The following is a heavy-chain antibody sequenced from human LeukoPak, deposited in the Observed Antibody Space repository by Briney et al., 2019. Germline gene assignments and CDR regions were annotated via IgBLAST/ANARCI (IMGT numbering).Heavy chain of an antibody. CDR1: GGSISSYY. D-gene: IGHD6-19*01. Sequence: SETLSLTCTVSGGSISSYYWGWIRQPPGKGLEWIGSIYYSGSTYYNPSLKSRVTISVDTSKNQFSLKLSSVTAADTAVYYCARGAPPYSSGPTFDYWGQGTLVTVSS. CDR3: ARGAPPYSSGPTFDY. V-gene: IGHV4-39*07. CDR2: IYYSGST. J-gene: IGHJ4*02.